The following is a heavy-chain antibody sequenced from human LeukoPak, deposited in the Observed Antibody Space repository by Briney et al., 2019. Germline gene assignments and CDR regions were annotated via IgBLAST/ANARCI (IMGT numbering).Heavy chain of an antibody. CDR2: INPGGDNT. J-gene: IGHJ3*02. V-gene: IGHV1-46*01. D-gene: IGHD5-24*01. Sequence: ASVKVSCKASGYTITNNYMHWVRQAPGQRLEWMGLINPGGDNTKYAQNFQGRVTMTSDTSARAVYMELSSLSSEDTAIYYCARIRDGYNDAYDIWGQGTVVTVPS. CDR1: GYTITNNY. CDR3: ARIRDGYNDAYDI.